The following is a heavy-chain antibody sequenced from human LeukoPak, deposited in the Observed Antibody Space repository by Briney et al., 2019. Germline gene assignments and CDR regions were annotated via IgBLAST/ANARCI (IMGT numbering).Heavy chain of an antibody. J-gene: IGHJ6*02. V-gene: IGHV4-59*01. Sequence: SETLSLTCTVSGGSISTYYWSWIRQPPGKGLEWIGYIYNSGSTNYNPSLKSRVTISVGTSENQFSLKLSSVTAADTAVYYCARGWDSGPALYYYYYGMDVWGQGTTVTVSS. CDR3: ARGWDSGPALYYYYYGMDV. D-gene: IGHD5-12*01. CDR2: IYNSGST. CDR1: GGSISTYY.